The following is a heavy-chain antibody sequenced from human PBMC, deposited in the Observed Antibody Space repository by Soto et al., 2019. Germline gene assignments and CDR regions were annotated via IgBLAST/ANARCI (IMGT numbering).Heavy chain of an antibody. J-gene: IGHJ4*02. CDR1: AFSLSTSGVG. CDR3: AHSTKGRPRQSMDN. V-gene: IGHV2-5*02. Sequence: GSGPTLVNPTQTLTLTCTFSAFSLSTSGVGVGWIRQPPGKALEWLALIYWDDDKRYSPSLKSRLTITKDTSKNQVVLTMTNMDTVNTATTDVAHSTKGRPRQSMDNWGQGTLVTVSS. CDR2: IYWDDDK. D-gene: IGHD3-3*01.